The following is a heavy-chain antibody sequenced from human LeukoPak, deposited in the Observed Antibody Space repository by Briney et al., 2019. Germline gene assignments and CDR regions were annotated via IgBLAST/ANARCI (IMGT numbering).Heavy chain of an antibody. CDR3: ARDQGENYDSSGYYPY. CDR1: GFTFSNYY. D-gene: IGHD3-22*01. J-gene: IGHJ4*02. Sequence: PGGSLRLSCAASGFTFSNYYVSWIRQAPGKGLEWVSYISGSSGSTNYADSVMGRFTISRDNGKNSLYLQMNSLRAEDTAVYYCARDQGENYDSSGYYPYWGQGTLVTVSS. CDR2: ISGSSGST. V-gene: IGHV3-11*06.